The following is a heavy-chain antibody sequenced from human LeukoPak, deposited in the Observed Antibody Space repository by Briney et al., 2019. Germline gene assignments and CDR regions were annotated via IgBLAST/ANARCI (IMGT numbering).Heavy chain of an antibody. CDR3: ARGWELHDAFDI. V-gene: IGHV4-34*01. CDR1: GGSFSGYY. J-gene: IGHJ3*02. Sequence: SETLSLTCAVYGGSFSGYYWSWIRQPPGKGLEWIGEINHSGSTNYNPSLKSRVTISVDTSKNQFSLKLSSVTAGDTAVYYCARGWELHDAFDIWGQGTMVTVSS. D-gene: IGHD1-26*01. CDR2: INHSGST.